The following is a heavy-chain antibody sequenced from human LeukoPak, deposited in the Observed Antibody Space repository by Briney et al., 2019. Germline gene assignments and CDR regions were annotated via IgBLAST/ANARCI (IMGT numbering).Heavy chain of an antibody. Sequence: GGSLTLSCAVSGFSLSVFWMDWVRQAPGEGPVWVSRIKTDGSITDYAASLKGRFTISRDNAKNTLYLQMNSLTAEDTAVYYCTRVVLVGATYSYFDYWGQGTLVTVSS. J-gene: IGHJ4*02. V-gene: IGHV3-74*01. CDR3: TRVVLVGATYSYFDY. D-gene: IGHD1-26*01. CDR2: IKTDGSIT. CDR1: GFSLSVFW.